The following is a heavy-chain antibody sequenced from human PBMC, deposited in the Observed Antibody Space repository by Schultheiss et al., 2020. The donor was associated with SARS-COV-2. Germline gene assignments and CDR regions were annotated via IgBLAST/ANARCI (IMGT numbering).Heavy chain of an antibody. D-gene: IGHD2-21*01. CDR2: INHSGST. Sequence: SETLSLTCAVYGGSFSGYYWSWIRQPPGKGLEWIGEINHSGSTNYNPSLKSRVTISVDTSKNQFSLKLSSVTAADTAVYYCARSRLLTQGRNWFDPWGQGTLVTVSS. J-gene: IGHJ5*02. CDR1: GGSFSGYY. V-gene: IGHV4-34*01. CDR3: ARSRLLTQGRNWFDP.